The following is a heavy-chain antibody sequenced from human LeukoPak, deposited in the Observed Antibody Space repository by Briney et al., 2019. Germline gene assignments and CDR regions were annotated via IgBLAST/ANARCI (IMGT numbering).Heavy chain of an antibody. J-gene: IGHJ5*02. CDR2: ISSSSSYI. CDR1: GFTFSSYS. Sequence: KPGESLRLSCAASGFTFSSYSMNWVRQAPGKGLEWVSSISSSSSYIYYADSVKGRVTISRDNAKNSLYLHMNRLRAEDTAVYYCARDLEGMVRGVPNWFDPWGQGTLVTVSS. D-gene: IGHD3-10*01. V-gene: IGHV3-21*01. CDR3: ARDLEGMVRGVPNWFDP.